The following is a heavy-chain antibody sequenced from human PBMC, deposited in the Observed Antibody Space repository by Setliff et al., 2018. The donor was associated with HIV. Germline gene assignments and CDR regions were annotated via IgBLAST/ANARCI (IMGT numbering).Heavy chain of an antibody. CDR3: ARDSSTGFFSAAY. J-gene: IGHJ4*02. V-gene: IGHV1-46*01. D-gene: IGHD6-19*01. Sequence: GASVKVSCKASGGTFSSYAISWVRQAPGQGLEWMGLINPSGDFTFYAQKFQGRVIMTRDTSANTVYLEIRSLISEDTAVYYCARDSSTGFFSAAYWGQGALVTVSS. CDR2: INPSGDFT. CDR1: GGTFSSYA.